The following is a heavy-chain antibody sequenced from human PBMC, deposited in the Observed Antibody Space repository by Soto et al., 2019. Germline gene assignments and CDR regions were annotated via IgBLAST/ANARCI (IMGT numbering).Heavy chain of an antibody. Sequence: QVQLQESGPGLVKPSDTLSLTCAVSGYSISSSNWWGWIRQPPGKGLEWIGYIYYSGTTYYNPSLKSRVTXSXXTSKNQCSLKLTSVTAVDTAVYYCASREIQGPIDYWGQGTLVTVSS. V-gene: IGHV4-28*01. D-gene: IGHD1-26*01. J-gene: IGHJ4*02. CDR1: GYSISSSNW. CDR2: IYYSGTT. CDR3: ASREIQGPIDY.